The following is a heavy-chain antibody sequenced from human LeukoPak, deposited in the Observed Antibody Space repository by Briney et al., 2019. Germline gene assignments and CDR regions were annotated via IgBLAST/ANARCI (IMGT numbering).Heavy chain of an antibody. V-gene: IGHV4-30-4*01. CDR2: IYYSGST. J-gene: IGHJ5*02. D-gene: IGHD3-9*01. Sequence: SQTLSLTCTVSGGSISSGDYYWSWIRQPPGKGLEWIGYIYYSGSTYYNPSLKSRVTISVDTSKNQFSLKLSSVTAADTAVYYCAGGANFDWSAWFDPWGQGTLVTVSS. CDR1: GGSISSGDYY. CDR3: AGGANFDWSAWFDP.